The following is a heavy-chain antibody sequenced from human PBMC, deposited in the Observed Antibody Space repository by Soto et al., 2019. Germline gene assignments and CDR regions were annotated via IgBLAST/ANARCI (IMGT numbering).Heavy chain of an antibody. Sequence: EVQLLESGGGLVQPGGSLRLSCAASGFTFSSYAMSWVRQAPGKGLEWVSAISGSGGSTYYADSVKGRFTISRDNSKNTLYLQMNSLRAEDTAVYYCAKDHGVGYASSGSRSPWGQGTLVTVSS. V-gene: IGHV3-23*01. D-gene: IGHD3-22*01. CDR1: GFTFSSYA. CDR3: AKDHGVGYASSGSRSP. J-gene: IGHJ5*02. CDR2: ISGSGGST.